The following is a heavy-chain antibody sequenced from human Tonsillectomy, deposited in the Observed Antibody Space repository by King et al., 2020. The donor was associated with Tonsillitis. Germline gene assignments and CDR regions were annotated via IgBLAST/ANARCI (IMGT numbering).Heavy chain of an antibody. CDR3: ARVYCIGAV. V-gene: IGHV1-8*01. CDR1: GYTFSTYN. CDR2: MNPNSMTT. D-gene: IGHD2-15*01. Sequence: QLVQSGAEVKKPGASVKVSCKTSGYTFSTYNIDWVRQAPGQGFEWMGWMNPNSMTTGYAQKFQGRVTMTENTSIGTAYMELSSLRSDDTAVYYCARVYCIGAVGGQGTPVTVSS. J-gene: IGHJ4*02.